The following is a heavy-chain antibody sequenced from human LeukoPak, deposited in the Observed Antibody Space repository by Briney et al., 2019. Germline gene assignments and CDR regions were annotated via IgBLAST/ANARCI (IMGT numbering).Heavy chain of an antibody. CDR2: ISYDGSNK. Sequence: GGSLRLSCAASGFTFSSYGMHWVRQAPGKGLEWVAVISYDGSNKYYADSVKGRFTISRDNSKNTLYLQMNSLRAEDTAVYYCARDKGNLLRFLEWLFFFDYWGQGTLVTVSS. CDR1: GFTFSSYG. CDR3: ARDKGNLLRFLEWLFFFDY. D-gene: IGHD3-3*01. J-gene: IGHJ4*02. V-gene: IGHV3-30*03.